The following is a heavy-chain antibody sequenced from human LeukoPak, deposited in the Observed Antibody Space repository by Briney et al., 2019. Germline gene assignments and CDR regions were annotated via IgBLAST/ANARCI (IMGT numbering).Heavy chain of an antibody. D-gene: IGHD3-10*01. CDR1: GFTFSSYG. Sequence: GRSLRLSCAASGFTFSSYGIHWVRQAPGKGLEWVAVIWYDGSNKYYADSVKGRFTISRDNSKNTLYLQMNSLRAEDTAVYYCARDAAWRFGELLYLDYWGQGTLVTVSS. CDR3: ARDAAWRFGELLYLDY. J-gene: IGHJ4*02. CDR2: IWYDGSNK. V-gene: IGHV3-33*01.